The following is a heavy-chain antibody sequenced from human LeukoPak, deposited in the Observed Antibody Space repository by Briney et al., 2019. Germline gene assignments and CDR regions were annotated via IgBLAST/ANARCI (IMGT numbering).Heavy chain of an antibody. D-gene: IGHD3-9*01. CDR3: AKWGDYDVLTGYYVSDY. V-gene: IGHV3-23*01. CDR2: ITGSGGNT. CDR1: GFTFSNYA. J-gene: IGHJ4*02. Sequence: GGSLRLSCAASGFTFSNYAMSWVRQAPGKGLEWVSAITGSGGNTYYADSVKGRFTISRDNSKNTVFLQMNSLGAEDTAVYYCAKWGDYDVLTGYYVSDYWGQGTLVTVSS.